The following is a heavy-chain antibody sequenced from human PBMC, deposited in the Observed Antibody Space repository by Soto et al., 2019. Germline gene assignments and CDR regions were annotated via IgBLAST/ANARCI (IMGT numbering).Heavy chain of an antibody. CDR3: AIHNYYDSSGYYSGLDY. CDR2: IYYSGST. V-gene: IGHV4-31*03. J-gene: IGHJ4*02. CDR1: GGSISSGGYY. D-gene: IGHD3-22*01. Sequence: QVQLQESGPGLVKPSQTLSLTCTVSGGSISSGGYYRSWIRQHPGKGLEWIGYIYYSGSTYYNPSLKSRVTISVDTSKNQFSLKLSSVTAADTAVYYCAIHNYYDSSGYYSGLDYWGQGTLVTVTS.